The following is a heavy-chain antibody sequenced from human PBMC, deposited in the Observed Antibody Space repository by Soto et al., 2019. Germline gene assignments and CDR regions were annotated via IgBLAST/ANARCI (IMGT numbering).Heavy chain of an antibody. D-gene: IGHD3-9*01. V-gene: IGHV4-59*08. Sequence: SETLSLTCTVSGGSISSYYWSWIRQPPGKGLEWIGYIYYSGSTNYNPSLKSRVTISVDTSKYQFSLKLSSVTAADTAVYYCARQVTYYDILTGRDWIYYFDYWGQGTLVTVSS. J-gene: IGHJ4*02. CDR2: IYYSGST. CDR1: GGSISSYY. CDR3: ARQVTYYDILTGRDWIYYFDY.